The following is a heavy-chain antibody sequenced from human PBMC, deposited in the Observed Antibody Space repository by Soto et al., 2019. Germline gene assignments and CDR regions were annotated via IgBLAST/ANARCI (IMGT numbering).Heavy chain of an antibody. CDR3: ARTLYGDNVDY. D-gene: IGHD4-17*01. Sequence: GTSVKVTCKDSGCTLTSNDSKWVRQATGQGLEWMGWMNPNSGNTGYAQKFQGRVTMTRNTSISTAYMELSSLRSEDTAVYYCARTLYGDNVDYWGQGTLVTVSS. CDR2: MNPNSGNT. J-gene: IGHJ4*02. V-gene: IGHV1-8*01. CDR1: GCTLTSND.